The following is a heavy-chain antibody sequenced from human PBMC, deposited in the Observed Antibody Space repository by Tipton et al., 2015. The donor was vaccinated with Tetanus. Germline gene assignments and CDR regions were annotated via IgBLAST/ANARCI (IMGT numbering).Heavy chain of an antibody. V-gene: IGHV4-34*01. Sequence: TLSLTCAVYGASFSDYYWSWIRQAPGKGLAWIGEINHSGNTNHNPSLKSRVTLSVDTSKNQFSLKLNSVTAADTAMYYCVTVNFPNYYLYGMDVWGQGTVVTVSS. J-gene: IGHJ6*02. CDR2: INHSGNT. CDR3: VTVNFPNYYLYGMDV. D-gene: IGHD1-1*01. CDR1: GASFSDYY.